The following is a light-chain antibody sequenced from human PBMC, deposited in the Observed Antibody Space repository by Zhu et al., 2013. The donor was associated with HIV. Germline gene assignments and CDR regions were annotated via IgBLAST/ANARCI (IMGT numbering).Light chain of an antibody. Sequence: DIQMTQFPSTLSASVGDRVTITCRASQSISNWLAWYQQKPGKAPNLLIYDASTLESGVPSRFSGSGSETEFTLTISSLQPDDFATYYCQQYNSYSRTFGQGTKVE. J-gene: IGKJ1*01. CDR3: QQYNSYSRT. V-gene: IGKV1-5*01. CDR1: QSISNW. CDR2: DAS.